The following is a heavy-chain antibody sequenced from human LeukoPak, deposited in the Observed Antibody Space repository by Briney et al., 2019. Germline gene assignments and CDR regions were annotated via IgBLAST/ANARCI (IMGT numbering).Heavy chain of an antibody. V-gene: IGHV1-69*05. CDR2: IIPIFGTA. J-gene: IGHJ3*02. CDR1: GGTFSSYA. CDR3: ARAPLPSIVVVPAALGAFDI. D-gene: IGHD2-2*01. Sequence: SVKVSCKASGGTFSSYAISWVRQAPGQGLEWVGGIIPIFGTANYAQKFQGRVTITTDESTSTAYMELSSLRSEDTAVYYCARAPLPSIVVVPAALGAFDIWGQGTMVTVSS.